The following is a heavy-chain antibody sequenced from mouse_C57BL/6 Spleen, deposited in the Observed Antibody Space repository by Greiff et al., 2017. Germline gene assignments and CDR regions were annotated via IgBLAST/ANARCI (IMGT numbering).Heavy chain of an antibody. CDR2: IYWDDDK. CDR3: ARRRYYGSSYDYAMDY. D-gene: IGHD1-1*01. J-gene: IGHJ4*01. CDR1: GFSLSTSGMG. V-gene: IGHV8-12*01. Sequence: VKLMESGPGILQSSQTLSLTCSFSGFSLSTSGMGVSWIRQPSGKGLEWLAHIYWDDDKRYNPSLKSRRTISKDTSRNQVFLKITSVDTADTATYYCARRRYYGSSYDYAMDYWGQGTSVTVSS.